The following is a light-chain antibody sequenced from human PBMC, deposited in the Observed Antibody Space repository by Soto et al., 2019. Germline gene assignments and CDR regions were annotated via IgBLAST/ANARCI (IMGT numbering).Light chain of an antibody. V-gene: IGLV2-8*01. CDR3: SSYAGSNNLNV. Sequence: QSVLTQPPSASGSPGQSVTISCTGTSSDVGGYNYVSWYQQHPGKAPKLMIYEVSKRPSGVPDRFSGSKSGNTASLTVSGLQAEEEADYSSSSYAGSNNLNVFGTGTKVTVL. CDR2: EVS. J-gene: IGLJ1*01. CDR1: SSDVGGYNY.